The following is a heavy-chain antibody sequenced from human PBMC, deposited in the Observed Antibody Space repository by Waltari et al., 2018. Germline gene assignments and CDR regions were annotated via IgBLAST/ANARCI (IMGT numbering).Heavy chain of an antibody. CDR2: VSYMGAT. J-gene: IGHJ3*01. Sequence: GGFLQSPGKGLEWIGTVSYMGATYPSPSLKSRVTISRDTSKNQLSLILDSVTASDTAVYYCATYIGASIGTAAFDVWGQGTMVTVYS. D-gene: IGHD5-12*01. CDR3: ATYIGASIGTAAFDV. V-gene: IGHV4-39*01.